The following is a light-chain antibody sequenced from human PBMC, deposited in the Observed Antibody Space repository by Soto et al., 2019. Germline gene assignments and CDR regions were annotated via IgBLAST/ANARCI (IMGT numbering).Light chain of an antibody. V-gene: IGLV2-8*01. CDR1: SIDVGGYNY. CDR2: EVN. CDR3: SSYGGSNNLV. J-gene: IGLJ2*01. Sequence: QSVLTQPPSASGSPGQSVTISCTGTSIDVGGYNYVSWYQQHPGKAPKLMIYEVNKRPSGVPDRFSGSKSGNTASLTVSGLQAEDEADYYCSSYGGSNNLVFGGGTKLTVL.